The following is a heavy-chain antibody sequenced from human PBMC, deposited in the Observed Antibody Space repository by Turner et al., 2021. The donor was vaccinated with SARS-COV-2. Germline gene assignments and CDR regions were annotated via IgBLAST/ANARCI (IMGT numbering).Heavy chain of an antibody. CDR2: ISYDGSNK. CDR1: GFTFSSYA. D-gene: IGHD1-26*01. Sequence: QVQLVESGGGVVQPGRSLRLSCAASGFTFSSYAMHWVRQAPGKGLEWVAVISYDGSNKYYADSVKGRFTISRDNSKNMLYLQMNSLRAEDTAVYYCARPFYSGSYWGLFAYWGQGTLVTVSS. CDR3: ARPFYSGSYWGLFAY. V-gene: IGHV3-30*04. J-gene: IGHJ4*02.